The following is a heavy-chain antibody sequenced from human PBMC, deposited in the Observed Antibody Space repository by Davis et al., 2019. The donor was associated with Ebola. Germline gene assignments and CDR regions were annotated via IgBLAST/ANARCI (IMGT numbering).Heavy chain of an antibody. D-gene: IGHD4-11*01. CDR2: ISGSGAST. Sequence: GESLKISCAASGFTFRSHDMSWVRQAPGKGLEWVSTISGSGASTYYADSVKGRFTISRDNSKNTLYLQMNSLRAEDTAVYYCAKLNTVTTWPVVGYWGQGTLVTVSS. J-gene: IGHJ4*02. CDR3: AKLNTVTTWPVVGY. CDR1: GFTFRSHD. V-gene: IGHV3-23*01.